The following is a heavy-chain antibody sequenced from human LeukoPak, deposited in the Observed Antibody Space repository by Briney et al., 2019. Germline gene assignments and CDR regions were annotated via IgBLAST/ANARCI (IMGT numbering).Heavy chain of an antibody. Sequence: SETLSLTCTVSGGSISSSSYYWGWIRQPPGKGLEWVGSIYYSGSTYYNPSLKSRVTISVDTSKNQFSLKLSSVTAADTAVYYCARENYYGSGSFFDYWGQGTLVTVSS. CDR3: ARENYYGSGSFFDY. J-gene: IGHJ4*02. CDR1: GGSISSSSYY. V-gene: IGHV4-39*07. D-gene: IGHD3-10*01. CDR2: IYYSGST.